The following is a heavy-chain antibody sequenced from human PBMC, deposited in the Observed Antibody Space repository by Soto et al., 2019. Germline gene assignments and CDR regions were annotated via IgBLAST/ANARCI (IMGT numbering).Heavy chain of an antibody. CDR2: IIPIFGTA. CDR1: GGTFSSYA. J-gene: IGHJ6*02. D-gene: IGHD3-9*01. CDR3: ARSLRYFDWLSDPYYYYGMDV. Sequence: QVQLVQSGAAVKKPGSSVKVSCKASGGTFSSYAISWVRQAPGQGLEWMGGIIPIFGTANYAQKFQGRVTITADESTSTAYMELSSLRSEDTAVYYCARSLRYFDWLSDPYYYYGMDVWGQGTTVTVSS. V-gene: IGHV1-69*12.